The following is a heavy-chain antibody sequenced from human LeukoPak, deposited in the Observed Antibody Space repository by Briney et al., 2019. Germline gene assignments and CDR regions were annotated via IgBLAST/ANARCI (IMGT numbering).Heavy chain of an antibody. CDR1: GFTFSSYG. Sequence: PGGSLRLSCAASGFTFSSYGMHWVRQAPGKGLEWVAVIWFDGSNNYYADSVKGRFTISRDNSKNTLSLQVNSLRAEDTAVYYCAKTFPPGGFDYWGQGTLVTVSS. J-gene: IGHJ4*02. CDR3: AKTFPPGGFDY. CDR2: IWFDGSNN. D-gene: IGHD2/OR15-2a*01. V-gene: IGHV3-33*06.